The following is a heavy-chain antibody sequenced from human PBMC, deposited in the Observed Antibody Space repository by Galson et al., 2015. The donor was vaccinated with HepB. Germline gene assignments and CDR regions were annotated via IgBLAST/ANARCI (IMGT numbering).Heavy chain of an antibody. Sequence: SLRLSCAASGFTVSSNYMSWVRQAPGKGLEWVSVIYSGGSTYYADSVKGRFTISRDNSKNTLYLQMNSLRAEDTAVYYCARNVYYDSSGYYNYFDYWGQGTLVTVSS. CDR1: GFTVSSNY. CDR2: IYSGGST. V-gene: IGHV3-66*02. J-gene: IGHJ4*02. D-gene: IGHD3-22*01. CDR3: ARNVYYDSSGYYNYFDY.